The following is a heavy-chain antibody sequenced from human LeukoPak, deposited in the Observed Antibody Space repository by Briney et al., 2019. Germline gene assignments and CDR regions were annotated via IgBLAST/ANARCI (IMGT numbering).Heavy chain of an antibody. D-gene: IGHD2-2*01. Sequence: GESLKISCKGSGYSFTSYWIGWVRQMPGKGLEWMGIIYPGDSDTRYSPSFQGQVTISADKSISTAYLQWSSLKASDTAVYYCAKYQLPANYYYGMDVWGQGTTVTVSS. CDR2: IYPGDSDT. CDR1: GYSFTSYW. V-gene: IGHV5-51*01. J-gene: IGHJ6*02. CDR3: AKYQLPANYYYGMDV.